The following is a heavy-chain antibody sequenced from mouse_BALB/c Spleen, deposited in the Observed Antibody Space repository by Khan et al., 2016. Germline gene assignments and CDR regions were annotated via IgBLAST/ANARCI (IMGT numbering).Heavy chain of an antibody. CDR1: GFAFSSYW. Sequence: QVQLKQSGAELVRPGSSVKISCKASGFAFSSYWMNWVKQRPGQGLEWIGQIYPGDGDTNYNGKFKGKATLTADKSSSTAYMQLSSLTSEDSAVYFCARGTPFAYWGQGTLVTVSA. D-gene: IGHD2-14*01. V-gene: IGHV1-80*01. CDR3: ARGTPFAY. CDR2: IYPGDGDT. J-gene: IGHJ3*01.